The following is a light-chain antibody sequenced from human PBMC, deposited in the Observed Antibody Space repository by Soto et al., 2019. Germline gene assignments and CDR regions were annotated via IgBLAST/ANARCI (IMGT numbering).Light chain of an antibody. CDR1: ESVSRY. Sequence: EIVLTQSPATLSLSPGETATLSCRASESVSRYLAWYQQKPGQAPRLLIYDASNRATGIPTRFSGSGSGTDFTLTMSRLEPDDFAVYYCQQRSRTFGGGTKVEI. V-gene: IGKV3-11*01. J-gene: IGKJ4*01. CDR2: DAS. CDR3: QQRSRT.